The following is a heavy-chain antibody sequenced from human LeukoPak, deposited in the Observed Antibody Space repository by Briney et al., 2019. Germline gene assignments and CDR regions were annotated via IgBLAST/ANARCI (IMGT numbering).Heavy chain of an antibody. V-gene: IGHV1-8*01. CDR3: ARVESGSYYNYYGMDV. CDR1: GYTFTSYD. Sequence: ASVKVSCKASGYTFTSYDINWVRQATGQGLEWMGWMNPNSGNTGYAQKFQGRVTMTRNTSISTAYMELSSLRSEDTAVYHCARVESGSYYNYYGMDVWGQGTTVTVSS. D-gene: IGHD1-26*01. J-gene: IGHJ6*02. CDR2: MNPNSGNT.